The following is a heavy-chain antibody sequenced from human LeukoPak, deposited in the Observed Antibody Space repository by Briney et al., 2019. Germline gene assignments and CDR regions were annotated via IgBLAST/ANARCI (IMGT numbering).Heavy chain of an antibody. V-gene: IGHV1-24*01. D-gene: IGHD3-3*01. CDR1: GYTLTELS. J-gene: IGHJ6*02. Sequence: ASVKVSCEVSGYTLTELSMHWVRQAPGKGLEWMGGFDPEDGETIYAQKFQGSVTMTEDTSTDTAYMELSSLRPEDTAVYYCATSPTYYDSTTPYYYYGMDVWGQGTTVTVSS. CDR2: FDPEDGET. CDR3: ATSPTYYDSTTPYYYYGMDV.